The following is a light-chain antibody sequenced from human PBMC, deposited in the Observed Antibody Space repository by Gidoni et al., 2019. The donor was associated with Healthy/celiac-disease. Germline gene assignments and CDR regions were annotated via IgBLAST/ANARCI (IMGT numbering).Light chain of an antibody. V-gene: IGKV3-20*01. CDR3: QQYGSSGT. J-gene: IGKJ1*01. CDR2: GAS. CDR1: QSVSSSY. Sequence: EIVLTQSPCTLSLSPGERATLSCRSSQSVSSSYLAWYQQKPGQAPRLLIYGASSRATGIPDRFSGSGSGTDFTLTISRLGPEDFAVYYCQQYGSSGTFGQGTKVEIK.